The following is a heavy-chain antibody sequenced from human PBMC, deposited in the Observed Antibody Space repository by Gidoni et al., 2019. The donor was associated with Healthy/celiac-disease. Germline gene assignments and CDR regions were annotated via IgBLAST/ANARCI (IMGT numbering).Heavy chain of an antibody. Sequence: QVHLVASGGGVVQPGRSLRLSCAVPGFIFSSFGMHWVRQAPGKGLEWVAVISYDGSTEYYADSVKGRFIISRDNSKNTLYLQMKSLRAEDTAVYYCARLPVVGASDWGQGTLVTVSS. D-gene: IGHD1-26*01. J-gene: IGHJ4*02. CDR1: GFIFSSFG. CDR2: ISYDGSTE. CDR3: ARLPVVGASD. V-gene: IGHV3-30*03.